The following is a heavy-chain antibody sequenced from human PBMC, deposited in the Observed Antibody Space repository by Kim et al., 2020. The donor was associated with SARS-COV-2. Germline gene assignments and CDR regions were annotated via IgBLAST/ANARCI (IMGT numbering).Heavy chain of an antibody. CDR1: GFTFSSYW. CDR3: ARDRGPRSEAARPTEFDY. J-gene: IGHJ4*02. CDR2: IKQDGSEK. V-gene: IGHV3-7*01. D-gene: IGHD6-25*01. Sequence: GGSLRLSCAASGFTFSSYWMSWVRQAPGKGLEWVANIKQDGSEKYYVDSVKGRFTISRDNAKNSLYLQMNSLRAEDTAVYYCARDRGPRSEAARPTEFDYWGQGTLVTVSS.